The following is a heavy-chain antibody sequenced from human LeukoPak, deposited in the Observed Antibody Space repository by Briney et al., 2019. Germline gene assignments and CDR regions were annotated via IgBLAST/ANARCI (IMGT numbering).Heavy chain of an antibody. CDR3: ARERLERRDNWFDP. Sequence: SETLSLTCTVSGGPISSGSYYWSWIRQPAGKGLEWIGRIYTSGSTNYNPSLKSRVTISVDTSKNQFSLKLSSVTAADTAVYYCARERLERRDNWFDPWGQGTLVTVSS. CDR2: IYTSGST. J-gene: IGHJ5*02. CDR1: GGPISSGSYY. V-gene: IGHV4-61*02. D-gene: IGHD1-1*01.